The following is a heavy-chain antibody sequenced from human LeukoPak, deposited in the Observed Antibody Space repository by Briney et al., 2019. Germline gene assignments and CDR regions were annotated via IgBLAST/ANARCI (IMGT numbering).Heavy chain of an antibody. CDR2: ISSSGSTI. D-gene: IGHD3-22*01. CDR3: ARVATYYDDSGFYSH. J-gene: IGHJ4*02. Sequence: GGSLRLSCAASGFTFSDYYMSWIRQAPGKGLEWVSYISSSGSTIYYADSVKGRFTISRDNAKNSLYLQMNSLRAEDTAVYYCARVATYYDDSGFYSHWGQGTLVTVSS. CDR1: GFTFSDYY. V-gene: IGHV3-11*01.